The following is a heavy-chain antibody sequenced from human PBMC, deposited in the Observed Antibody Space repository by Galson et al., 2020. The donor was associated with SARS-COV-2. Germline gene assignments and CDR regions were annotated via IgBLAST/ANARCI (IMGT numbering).Heavy chain of an antibody. J-gene: IGHJ4*02. CDR1: AFTFRNYP. D-gene: IGHD5-12*01. Sequence: GGSLRLSCPASAFTFRNYPMTWVPQAPGKGLEWVSAISGTGAGTYYADSVKGHFTISRENPKNTSDMQMNSLRDEDTAIYYCANAREEGRVANPRFVYWGQGTLVTVSS. CDR2: ISGTGAGT. V-gene: IGHV3-23*01. CDR3: ANAREEGRVANPRFVY.